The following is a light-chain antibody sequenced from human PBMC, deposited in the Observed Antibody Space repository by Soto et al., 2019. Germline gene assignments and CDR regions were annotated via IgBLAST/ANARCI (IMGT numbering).Light chain of an antibody. CDR3: QHYNSYSEA. CDR1: QTISSW. CDR2: GAS. V-gene: IGKV1-5*03. Sequence: DLQMTQSPSTLSGSVGDRVTITCRASQTISSWLAWYQQKPGQAPKLLIYGASTLASGVPSRFSGSGSGTEFTLTISSLQPEDFAAYYCQHYNSYSEAFGRGTKVDIK. J-gene: IGKJ1*01.